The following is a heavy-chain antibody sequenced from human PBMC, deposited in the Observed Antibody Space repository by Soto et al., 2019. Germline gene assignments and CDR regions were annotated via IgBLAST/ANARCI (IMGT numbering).Heavy chain of an antibody. V-gene: IGHV3-15*07. D-gene: IGHD6-13*01. Sequence: GGSLRHSCAASGFTCSNAWMNWVRQAPGKGLEWVGRIKSKTDGGTTDYAAPVKGRFTISRDDSKNTLYLQMNSLKTEDTAVYYCTTAAGYSRDAFDIWGQGTMVTVSS. CDR1: GFTCSNAW. J-gene: IGHJ3*02. CDR3: TTAAGYSRDAFDI. CDR2: IKSKTDGGTT.